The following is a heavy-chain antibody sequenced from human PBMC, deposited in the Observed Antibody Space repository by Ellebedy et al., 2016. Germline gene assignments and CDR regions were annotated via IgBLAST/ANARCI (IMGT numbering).Heavy chain of an antibody. CDR2: MYWSGST. CDR1: GGSFRGDDYY. J-gene: IGHJ6*04. V-gene: IGHV4-30-4*01. Sequence: SETLSLTXTVSGGSFRGDDYYWSWIRQSPGQGLEWIGYMYWSGSTYYNPSLERRVSMSIDTSEKQFSLNLRSVTAADTAVFYCARVYVPYPMLGRPTSYFRLDVWGKGTTVIVSS. D-gene: IGHD2/OR15-2a*01. CDR3: ARVYVPYPMLGRPTSYFRLDV.